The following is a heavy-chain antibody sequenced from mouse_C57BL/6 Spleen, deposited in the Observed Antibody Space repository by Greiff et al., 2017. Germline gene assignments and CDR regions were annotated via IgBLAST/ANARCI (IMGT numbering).Heavy chain of an antibody. J-gene: IGHJ4*01. V-gene: IGHV1-80*01. Sequence: QVQLQQSGAELVKPGASVKISCKASGYAFSSYWMNWVKQRPGKGLEWIGQIYPGDGDTNYNGKFKGKATLTADKSSSTAYMQLSSLTSEDSAVYFCALYYYGSSHYYAMDYWGQGTSVTVSS. CDR2: IYPGDGDT. CDR3: ALYYYGSSHYYAMDY. CDR1: GYAFSSYW. D-gene: IGHD1-1*01.